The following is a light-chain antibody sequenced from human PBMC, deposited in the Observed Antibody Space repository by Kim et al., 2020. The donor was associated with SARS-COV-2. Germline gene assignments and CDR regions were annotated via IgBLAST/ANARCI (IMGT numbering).Light chain of an antibody. J-gene: IGKJ1*01. V-gene: IGKV1-5*03. CDR2: RAS. CDR3: QQYHRYST. CDR1: QSIITW. Sequence: DIQMTQSPSTLSASVGDRVTITCRASQSIITWLAWYQQKPGKAPNLLIYRASNLESGVPSRFSGSGSGTDFTLTISSPQPDDFATYYCQQYHRYSTFGQGTKVDIK.